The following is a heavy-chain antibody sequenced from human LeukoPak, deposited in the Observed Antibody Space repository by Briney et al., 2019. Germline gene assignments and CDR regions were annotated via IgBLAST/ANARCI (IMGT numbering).Heavy chain of an antibody. CDR3: ARVVWGNWFDP. D-gene: IGHD3-16*01. Sequence: QPGGSLRLSCAASGFTVSSNYMSWVRQAPGKGLEWVSVIYSGGSTYYADSVKGRFTISRDNSKNTLYLQMNSLRAEDTAVYYCARVVWGNWFDPWGQGTLVTVSS. J-gene: IGHJ5*02. CDR1: GFTVSSNY. CDR2: IYSGGST. V-gene: IGHV3-53*01.